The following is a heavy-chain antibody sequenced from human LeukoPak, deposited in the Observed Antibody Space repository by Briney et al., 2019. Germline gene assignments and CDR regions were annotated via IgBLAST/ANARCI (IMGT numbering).Heavy chain of an antibody. CDR1: GFTFDDYA. V-gene: IGHV3-43*02. Sequence: GGSLRLSCAASGFTFDDYAMHWVRQAPGKGREWVSLISGDGGSTYYAASVKGRFTISRDNSKNSLYLQMNSLRTEDTALYYCAKDMGAGYSSSWAGFDPWGQGTLVTVSS. J-gene: IGHJ5*02. CDR3: AKDMGAGYSSSWAGFDP. D-gene: IGHD6-13*01. CDR2: ISGDGGST.